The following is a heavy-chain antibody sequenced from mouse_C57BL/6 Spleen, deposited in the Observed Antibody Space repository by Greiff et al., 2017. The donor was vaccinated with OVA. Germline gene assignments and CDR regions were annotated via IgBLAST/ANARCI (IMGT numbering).Heavy chain of an antibody. CDR1: GYSITSGYY. J-gene: IGHJ2*01. CDR3: AREDTTVLFDY. V-gene: IGHV3-6*01. Sequence: EVKLMESGPGLVKPSQSLSLTCSVTGYSITSGYYWNWIRQFPGNKLEWMGYISYDGSNNYNPSLKNRISITRDTSKNQFFLKLNSVTTEDTATYYCAREDTTVLFDYWGQGTTLTVSS. CDR2: ISYDGSN. D-gene: IGHD1-1*01.